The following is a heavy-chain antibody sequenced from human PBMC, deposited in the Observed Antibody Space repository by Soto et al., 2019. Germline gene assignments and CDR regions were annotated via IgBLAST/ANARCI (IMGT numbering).Heavy chain of an antibody. Sequence: EEQLLQSGGGSVQPGGSLRLSCAASGFSFGNLWFNWVRQAPGKGLLSVSQIKGYWGSTNYADSVRGRFTISKDNARNTLYLQTSCLSVEDTGVYYCARVKPYSGGAGDPLDLWGQGTLVTVSS. V-gene: IGHV3-74*01. CDR3: ARVKPYSGGAGDPLDL. J-gene: IGHJ5*02. CDR1: GFSFGNLW. CDR2: IKGYWGST. D-gene: IGHD2-21*01.